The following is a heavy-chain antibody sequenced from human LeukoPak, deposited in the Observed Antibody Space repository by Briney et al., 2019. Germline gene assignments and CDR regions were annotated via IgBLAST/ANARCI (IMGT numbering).Heavy chain of an antibody. J-gene: IGHJ4*02. V-gene: IGHV5-51*01. Sequence: GESLKISCECSGYSFSNYWIGWVRQMPGKGLEWMGIIYPGDYETRYSPSFQGLVTISVDKSISTAYLQWSSLKASDTAMYYCAIPPGYCGNDCSFDHWGQGTLVTASS. CDR2: IYPGDYET. CDR3: AIPPGYCGNDCSFDH. D-gene: IGHD2-21*02. CDR1: GYSFSNYW.